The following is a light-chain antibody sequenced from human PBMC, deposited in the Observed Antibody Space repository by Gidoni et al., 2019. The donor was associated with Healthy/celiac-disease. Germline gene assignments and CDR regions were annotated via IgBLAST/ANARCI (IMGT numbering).Light chain of an antibody. CDR1: QSVLYSSNNKNY. Sequence: DIVMTQSPDSMAVSLGERATTNCKSSQSVLYSSNNKNYLAWYHQKPGQPPKLLIYWASTRESGVPDRFSGSGSGTDFTLTISSLQAEDVAVYYCQQYYSTLRVTCGGGTKVEIK. V-gene: IGKV4-1*01. J-gene: IGKJ4*01. CDR3: QQYYSTLRVT. CDR2: WAS.